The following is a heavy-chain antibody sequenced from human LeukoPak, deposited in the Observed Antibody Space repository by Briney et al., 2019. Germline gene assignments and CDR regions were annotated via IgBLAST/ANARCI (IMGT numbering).Heavy chain of an antibody. CDR1: GFTVSSNY. CDR2: IYSGGST. J-gene: IGHJ6*02. Sequence: GGSLRLSCAASGFTVSSNYMSWVRQAPGKGLEWVSVIYSGGSTYYADSVKGRFSISRDNSQNTLCLQMNSLRAEDTAVYYCARERWDLQDYYGMDVWGQGTTVTVSS. V-gene: IGHV3-53*01. CDR3: ARERWDLQDYYGMDV. D-gene: IGHD1-26*01.